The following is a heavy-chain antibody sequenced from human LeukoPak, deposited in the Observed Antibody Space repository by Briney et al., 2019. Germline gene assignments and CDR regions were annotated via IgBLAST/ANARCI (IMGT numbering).Heavy chain of an antibody. CDR1: GFTFSSYA. CDR2: ISGGGGST. V-gene: IGHV3-23*01. D-gene: IGHD1-26*01. Sequence: GGSLRLSXVASGFTFSSYAMSWVRQAPGKGLEWVSAISGGGGSTYYADSVKGRFTISRDNSKNTLYLQMDSLRAEDTAVYHCAKALVGITTFDYWGQGTLVTVSS. CDR3: AKALVGITTFDY. J-gene: IGHJ4*02.